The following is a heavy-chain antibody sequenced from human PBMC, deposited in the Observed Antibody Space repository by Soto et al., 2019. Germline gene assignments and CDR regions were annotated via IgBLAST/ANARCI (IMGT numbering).Heavy chain of an antibody. Sequence: GGSLRLSCTASGFTFGDYSMSWFRQAPGKGLEWVGFIRSKAYGGTTEYAASVKGRFTISRDDSKSIAYLQMNSLKTEDTAVYYCTRDLSYCTGGSCYPYCFDYWGQGTLVTVSS. CDR1: GFTFGDYS. D-gene: IGHD2-15*01. CDR2: IRSKAYGGTT. V-gene: IGHV3-49*03. J-gene: IGHJ4*02. CDR3: TRDLSYCTGGSCYPYCFDY.